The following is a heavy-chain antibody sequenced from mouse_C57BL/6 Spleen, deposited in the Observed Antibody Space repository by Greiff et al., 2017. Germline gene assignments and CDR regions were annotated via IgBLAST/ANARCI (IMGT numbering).Heavy chain of an antibody. CDR1: GFTFSDYG. J-gene: IGHJ4*01. CDR2: ISSGSSTI. V-gene: IGHV5-17*01. CDR3: ARQRRERDAMDY. Sequence: EVKLVASGGGLVKPGGSLKLSCAASGFTFSDYGMHWVRQAPEKGLEWVAYISSGSSTIYYADTVKGRFTISRDNAKNTLFLQMTSLRSEDTAMYYCARQRRERDAMDYWGQGTSVTVSS.